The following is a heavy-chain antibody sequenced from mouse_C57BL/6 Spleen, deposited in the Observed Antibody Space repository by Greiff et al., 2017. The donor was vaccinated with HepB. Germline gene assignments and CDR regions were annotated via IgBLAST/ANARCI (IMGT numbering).Heavy chain of an antibody. V-gene: IGHV5-9*01. CDR2: ISGGGGNT. Sequence: DVQLVESGGGLVKPGGSLKLSCAASGFTFSSYTMSWVRQTPEKRLEWVATISGGGGNTYYPDSVKGRFTISRDNAKNTLYLQMSSLRSEDTALYYCARANWDLYYAMDYWGQGTSVTVSS. CDR3: ARANWDLYYAMDY. J-gene: IGHJ4*01. CDR1: GFTFSSYT. D-gene: IGHD4-1*01.